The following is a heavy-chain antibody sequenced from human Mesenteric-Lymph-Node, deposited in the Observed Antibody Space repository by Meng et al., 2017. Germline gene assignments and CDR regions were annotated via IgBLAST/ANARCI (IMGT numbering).Heavy chain of an antibody. D-gene: IGHD6-19*01. V-gene: IGHV4-4*02. CDR2: IYHSGGT. CDR1: GGSISISTW. Sequence: QIQLQESGPGLVKPSGTLSLTCAVSGGSISISTWWSWVRQPPGKGLEWIGEIYHSGGTNYNPSLRGRVTISLDKSKNQFSLTLRSVTVADTAVYYCARDPYATGWAGWGQGTLVTVSS. J-gene: IGHJ4*02. CDR3: ARDPYATGWAG.